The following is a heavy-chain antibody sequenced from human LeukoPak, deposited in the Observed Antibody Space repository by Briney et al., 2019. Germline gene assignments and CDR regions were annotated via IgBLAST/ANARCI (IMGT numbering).Heavy chain of an antibody. Sequence: GGSLRLSCAASGFTVSSNYMSWVRQASGKGLEWVSVIYSGGSTYYADSVKGRFTISRDNSKNTLYLQMNSLRAEDTAVYYCARDRGSWQWLALWGQGTLVTVSS. CDR2: IYSGGST. J-gene: IGHJ4*02. D-gene: IGHD6-19*01. V-gene: IGHV3-53*01. CDR1: GFTVSSNY. CDR3: ARDRGSWQWLAL.